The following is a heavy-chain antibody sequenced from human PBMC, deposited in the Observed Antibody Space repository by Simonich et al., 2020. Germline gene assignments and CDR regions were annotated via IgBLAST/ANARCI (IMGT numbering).Heavy chain of an antibody. CDR3: ARNGLVGILKAFDI. J-gene: IGHJ3*02. CDR2: INPNRGGT. CDR1: GYTFTGYY. Sequence: QVQLVQSGAEVKKPGASVKVSCKASGYTFTGYYMHWVRQAPGQGLEGMGGINPNRGGTNYAQKVQGRVTMTRDTSISTAYMELSRLRSDDTAVYYCARNGLVGILKAFDIWGQGTMVTVSS. D-gene: IGHD2-21*01. V-gene: IGHV1-2*02.